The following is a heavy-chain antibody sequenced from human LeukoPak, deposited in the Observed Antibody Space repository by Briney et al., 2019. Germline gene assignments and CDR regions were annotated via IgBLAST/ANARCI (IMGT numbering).Heavy chain of an antibody. Sequence: ETLSLTCAVYGGSFSGYYWSWIRQPPGKGLEWVSTISGSGGRTYYADSVKGRFTISRDNSKSTLYLQMNSLRAEDTAVYYCARSGMTRFGYWGQGTLVTVSS. CDR2: ISGSGGRT. V-gene: IGHV3-23*01. CDR3: ARSGMTRFGY. J-gene: IGHJ4*02. D-gene: IGHD1-26*01. CDR1: GGSFSGYY.